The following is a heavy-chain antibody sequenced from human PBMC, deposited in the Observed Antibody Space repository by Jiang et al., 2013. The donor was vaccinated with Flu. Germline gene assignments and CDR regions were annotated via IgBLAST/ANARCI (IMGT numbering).Heavy chain of an antibody. J-gene: IGHJ4*02. CDR3: ARLRVQNQYCIITSCYYFDY. Sequence: GPGLVKPSETLSLTCTVSGDSISGSSYYWGWVRQPPGKGLEWIGSIYYSGSTHYNPSLKSRVTMSVDTSKNQFPLKLNSVTAADTAVYSCARLRVQNQYCIITSCYYFDYWGQGTLVTVSS. D-gene: IGHD2-2*01. CDR1: GDSISGSSYY. CDR2: IYYSGST. V-gene: IGHV4-39*01.